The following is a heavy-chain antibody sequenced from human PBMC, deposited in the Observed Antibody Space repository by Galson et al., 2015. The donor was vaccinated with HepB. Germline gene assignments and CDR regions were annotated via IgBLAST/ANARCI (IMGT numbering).Heavy chain of an antibody. D-gene: IGHD3-22*01. V-gene: IGHV4-61*01. CDR1: GGSFTSYSYY. CDR2: IFYSGST. CDR3: AKGGGSYYDGSAFTSFDN. Sequence: ETLSLTCAVSGGSFTSYSYYWTWIRQSPGKGLEWIGYIFYSGSTTSNPSLRSRVTISLDRSKNQFSLKLTSVTAADTAVYYCAKGGGSYYDGSAFTSFDNWGQGILVTVSS. J-gene: IGHJ4*01.